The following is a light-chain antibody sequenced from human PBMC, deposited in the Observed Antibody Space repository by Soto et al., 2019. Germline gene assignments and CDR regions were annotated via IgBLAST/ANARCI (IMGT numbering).Light chain of an antibody. Sequence: EIVMTQSPATLSVSPGERATLSCRASQSVSSNLAWYQQKPGQAPRLLIYGASTRATGIPARFSGSGSGTEFTLTISSLQSEDFAVNYCQQYNNWPVTFGQGTKGQIK. CDR3: QQYNNWPVT. CDR1: QSVSSN. J-gene: IGKJ1*01. CDR2: GAS. V-gene: IGKV3-15*01.